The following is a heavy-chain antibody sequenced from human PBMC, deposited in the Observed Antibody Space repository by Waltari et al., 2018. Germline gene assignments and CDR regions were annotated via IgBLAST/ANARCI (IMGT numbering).Heavy chain of an antibody. V-gene: IGHV3-7*01. J-gene: IGHJ4*02. D-gene: IGHD3-16*01. Sequence: EVQLVESGGGLVQPGGSLSLFGEASGFTFDTYWMYWVRQAPGKGLEWVASIKGDGSEKNYVDSVKGRFTASTDNAKTSLFLQMNSLRVEDTAVYYCARDAWGKGPDLDCWGQGTLVTVSS. CDR1: GFTFDTYW. CDR2: IKGDGSEK. CDR3: ARDAWGKGPDLDC.